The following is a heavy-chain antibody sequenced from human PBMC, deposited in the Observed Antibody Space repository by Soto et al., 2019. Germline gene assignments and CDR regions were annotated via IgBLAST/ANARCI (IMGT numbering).Heavy chain of an antibody. Sequence: GGSLRLSCAASGLTLSRYAMHWVRQAPGKGLEWVAVISYDGSNKYYADSMKGRFTISRDNSKNTLYLQMNSLRAEDTAVYYCARDIVVVPAAIDLYYYGMDVWGQGTTVTVSS. CDR1: GLTLSRYA. D-gene: IGHD2-2*01. CDR3: ARDIVVVPAAIDLYYYGMDV. V-gene: IGHV3-30-3*01. CDR2: ISYDGSNK. J-gene: IGHJ6*02.